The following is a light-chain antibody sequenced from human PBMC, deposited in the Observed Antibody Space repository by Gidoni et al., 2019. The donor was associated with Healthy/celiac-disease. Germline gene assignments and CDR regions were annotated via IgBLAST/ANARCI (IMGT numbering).Light chain of an antibody. J-gene: IGKJ1*01. CDR1: QSISSW. V-gene: IGKV1-5*03. CDR2: KAS. Sequence: DIQMTQSPSTLSASVGDRVTITCRASQSISSWLAWYQQKPGKAPKLLIYKASSLESGVPSRFRGSGSGTEFTLTISSLQTDDFATYYCQQYNSYPATFGQGTKVEIK. CDR3: QQYNSYPAT.